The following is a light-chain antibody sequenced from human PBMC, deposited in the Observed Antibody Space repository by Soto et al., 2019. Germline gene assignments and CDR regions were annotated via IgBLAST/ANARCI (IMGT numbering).Light chain of an antibody. V-gene: IGKV3-11*01. Sequence: PAALSVAPGERATVSCRASQSVSSSYLAWYQQKPGQAPRLLIYDASNRATGILARFSGSGSGTDFTLTISSLEPEDFAVYYCQQRSNWPLTFGQGTKVDNK. CDR2: DAS. J-gene: IGKJ1*01. CDR1: QSVSSSY. CDR3: QQRSNWPLT.